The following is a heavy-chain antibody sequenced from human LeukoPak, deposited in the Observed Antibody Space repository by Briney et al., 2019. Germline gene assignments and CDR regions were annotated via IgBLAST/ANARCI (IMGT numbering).Heavy chain of an antibody. CDR3: ARDFELSH. Sequence: GGSLRLSCAASGFTLSSYGMHWVRQAPGKGLKGVAVIADDGTNKYYAESVRGRFTITRDDSKNTLLLQMNSLRAEDTAVYYCARDFELSHWGQGTLVTVSS. J-gene: IGHJ4*02. V-gene: IGHV3-30*03. D-gene: IGHD3-16*02. CDR2: IADDGTNK. CDR1: GFTLSSYG.